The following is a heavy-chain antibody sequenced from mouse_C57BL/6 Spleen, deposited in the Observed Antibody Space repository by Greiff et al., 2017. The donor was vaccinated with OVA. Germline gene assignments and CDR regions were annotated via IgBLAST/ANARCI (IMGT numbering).Heavy chain of an antibody. CDR2: INPSTGGT. D-gene: IGHD3-1*01. J-gene: IGHJ4*01. V-gene: IGHV1-42*01. Sequence: VHVKQSGPELVKPGASVKISCKASGYSFTGYYMNWVKQSPEKSLEWIGEINPSTGGTTYNQKFKAKATLTVDKSSSTAYMQLKSLTSEDSAVYYCARSGGYNAMDYWGQGTSVTVSS. CDR1: GYSFTGYY. CDR3: ARSGGYNAMDY.